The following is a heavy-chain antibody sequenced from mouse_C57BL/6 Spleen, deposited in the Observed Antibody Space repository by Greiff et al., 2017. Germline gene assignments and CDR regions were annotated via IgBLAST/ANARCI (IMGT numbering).Heavy chain of an antibody. J-gene: IGHJ2*01. D-gene: IGHD4-1*02. CDR3: AIKPGNWAYFDY. Sequence: QVQLQQSGPGLVQPSQSLSITCTVSGFSLTSYGVHWVRQSPGKGLEWLGVIWSGGITDYNAAFISILSISKDNSKSQVFLKMNSLQADDTAIYYCAIKPGNWAYFDYWGQGTTLTFSS. CDR1: GFSLTSYG. V-gene: IGHV2-2*01. CDR2: IWSGGIT.